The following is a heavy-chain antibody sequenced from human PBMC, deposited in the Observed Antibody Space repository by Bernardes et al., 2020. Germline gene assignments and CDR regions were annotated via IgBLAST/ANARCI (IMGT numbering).Heavy chain of an antibody. J-gene: IGHJ4*02. CDR2: INHSGST. CDR3: ARVRTPSEAGSDY. V-gene: IGHV4-34*01. Sequence: SETLSLTCAVYGGSFSGYYWSWIRQPPGKGLEWIGEINHSGSTNYNPSLKSRVTISVDTSKNQFSLKLSSVTAADTAVYYCARVRTPSEAGSDYWGQGTLVTVSS. CDR1: GGSFSGYY. D-gene: IGHD6-19*01.